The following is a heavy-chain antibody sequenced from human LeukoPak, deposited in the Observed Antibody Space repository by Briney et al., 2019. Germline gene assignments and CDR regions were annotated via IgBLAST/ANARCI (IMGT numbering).Heavy chain of an antibody. CDR2: IYYSGST. CDR1: GFTFSSHAM. V-gene: IGHV4-39*07. D-gene: IGHD3-3*01. CDR3: ARDGSGYYYMDV. J-gene: IGHJ6*03. Sequence: GSLRLSCAASGFTFSSHAMGWVRQAPGKGLEWIGSIYYSGSTYYNPSLKSRVTMSVDTSKNQFSLKLSSVTAADTAVYYCARDGSGYYYMDVWGKGTTVTVSS.